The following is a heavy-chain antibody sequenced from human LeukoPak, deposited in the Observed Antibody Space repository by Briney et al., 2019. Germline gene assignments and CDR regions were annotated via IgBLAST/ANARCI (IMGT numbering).Heavy chain of an antibody. V-gene: IGHV3-48*02. Sequence: PGGSLRLSCAASGFTFTYHDMNWVRQAPGKGLEWVSYISSGSSTIYYADSVKGRFTISRDNAKNSLYLQMNSLRDEDTAVYYCARVRPSSGRGHDYWGQGTLVTVSS. CDR3: ARVRPSSGRGHDY. CDR2: ISSGSSTI. CDR1: GFTFTYHD. D-gene: IGHD6-19*01. J-gene: IGHJ4*02.